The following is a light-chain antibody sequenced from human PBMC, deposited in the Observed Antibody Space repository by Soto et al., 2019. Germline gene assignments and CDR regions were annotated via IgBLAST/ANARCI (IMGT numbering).Light chain of an antibody. Sequence: QSAVAHPASEAGSPRQSLTISCTGTSSDVGSYNIVSWYQQHPGKAPKLTFYEVSTRLSGASNRFSGSKSCNTASLTISGLQAEDEADYYCCSYAGSSTFLYVFGTGTKVTVL. V-gene: IGLV2-23*02. CDR1: SSDVGSYNI. J-gene: IGLJ1*01. CDR3: CSYAGSSTFLYV. CDR2: EVS.